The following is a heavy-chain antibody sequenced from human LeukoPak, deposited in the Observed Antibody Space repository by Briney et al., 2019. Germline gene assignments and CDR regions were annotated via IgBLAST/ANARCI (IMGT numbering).Heavy chain of an antibody. V-gene: IGHV4-4*07. CDR2: ISASGSN. Sequence: SETLSLTCIVSGGSISSYFWSWIRQPAGKGLEWIGRISASGSNNYNPSLKSRVTLSVDTSKNQFSLRLSSVTAADTAVYYCAREDPRGSGSLKIDAFDIWGQGTMVTVSS. CDR3: AREDPRGSGSLKIDAFDI. J-gene: IGHJ3*02. D-gene: IGHD3-10*01. CDR1: GGSISSYF.